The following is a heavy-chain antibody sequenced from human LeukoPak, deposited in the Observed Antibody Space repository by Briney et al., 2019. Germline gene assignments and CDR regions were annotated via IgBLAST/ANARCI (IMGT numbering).Heavy chain of an antibody. CDR1: GGSINSGTYY. V-gene: IGHV4-31*02. D-gene: IGHD4-11*01. CDR2: VSYSRNL. CDR3: AIDQDYTEAFDI. J-gene: IGHJ3*02. Sequence: SQTLSLTCPVHGGSINSGTYYWNWIRQLPGKGLQWIGYVSYSRNLYYNPSLESRLTISLHTSKNQFSLKLSSMTAADTAVYYCAIDQDYTEAFDIWGQGTMGTVSS.